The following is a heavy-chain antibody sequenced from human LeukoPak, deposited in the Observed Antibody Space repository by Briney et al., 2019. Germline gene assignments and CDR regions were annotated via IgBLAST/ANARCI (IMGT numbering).Heavy chain of an antibody. Sequence: GGSLRLSCAASGFAFSSYGMHWVRQAPGKGLEWVAVIWYDGSNKYYADSVKGRFTISRDNSKNTLYLQMNSLRAEDTAVYYCARDRPWFGTFDPWGQGTLVTVSS. D-gene: IGHD3-10*01. CDR1: GFAFSSYG. J-gene: IGHJ5*02. V-gene: IGHV3-33*01. CDR3: ARDRPWFGTFDP. CDR2: IWYDGSNK.